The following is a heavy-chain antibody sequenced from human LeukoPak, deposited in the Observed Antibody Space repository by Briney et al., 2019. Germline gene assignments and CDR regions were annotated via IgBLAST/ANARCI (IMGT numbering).Heavy chain of an antibody. V-gene: IGHV3-23*01. D-gene: IGHD6-6*01. CDR2: VSGSGGST. CDR3: ATSQLAFDYFDY. CDR1: GFTFSSYA. Sequence: GSLRLSCAASGFTFSSYAMSWVRQAPGKGLEWVSVVSGSGGSTYYADSVKGRFTISRDNSKNTLYLQMNSLRAEDTAVYYCATSQLAFDYFDYWGQGTLVTVSS. J-gene: IGHJ4*02.